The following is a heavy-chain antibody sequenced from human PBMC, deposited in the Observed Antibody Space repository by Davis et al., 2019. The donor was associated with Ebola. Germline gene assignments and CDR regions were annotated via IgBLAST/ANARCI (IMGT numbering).Heavy chain of an antibody. CDR3: ARVQGSSVYYYYYGMDV. V-gene: IGHV4-59*12. CDR1: GGSISSYY. CDR2: IYYSGST. Sequence: SETLSLTCTVSGGSISSYYWSWIRQPPGKGLEWIGYIYYSGSTNYNPSLKSRVTISVDKSKNQFSLKLSSVTAADTAVYYCARVQGSSVYYYYYGMDVWGQGTTVTVSS. D-gene: IGHD6-6*01. J-gene: IGHJ6*02.